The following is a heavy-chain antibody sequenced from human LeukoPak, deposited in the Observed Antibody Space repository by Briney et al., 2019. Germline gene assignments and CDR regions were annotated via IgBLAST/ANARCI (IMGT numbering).Heavy chain of an antibody. J-gene: IGHJ5*02. CDR1: GGTFSSYA. CDR2: IIPVFGTA. CDR3: ARGRHSYDTGSWFDP. D-gene: IGHD5-18*01. V-gene: IGHV1-69*05. Sequence: RASVTLSCTASGGTFSSYAISWVRQAPGQGLEWMGGIIPVFGTANYAQKFQGRVTITTDESTSTAYMELSSLRSEDTAVYYCARGRHSYDTGSWFDPWGQGTLVTVSS.